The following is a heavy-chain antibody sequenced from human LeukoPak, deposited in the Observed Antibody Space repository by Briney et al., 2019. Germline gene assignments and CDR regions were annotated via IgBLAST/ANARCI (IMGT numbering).Heavy chain of an antibody. CDR2: ISAYDGRT. CDR1: GFAFNKDG. Sequence: ASVKVCCKASGFAFNKDGFSWVRQAPGQGPEWLGWISAYDGRTNYAQNLQGRLTLTTDTSTTTAYMELRSLTSDDTAVYYCARDPSNTVGRNIYFDYWGQGTLVTVSS. D-gene: IGHD1-14*01. J-gene: IGHJ4*02. V-gene: IGHV1-18*01. CDR3: ARDPSNTVGRNIYFDY.